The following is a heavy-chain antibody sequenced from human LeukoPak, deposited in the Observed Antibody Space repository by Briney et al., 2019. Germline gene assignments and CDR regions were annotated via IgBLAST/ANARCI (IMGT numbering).Heavy chain of an antibody. J-gene: IGHJ4*02. D-gene: IGHD3-22*01. CDR3: ARDPSPSYYYDSSGYQLNDY. Sequence: SVKVSCKASGGTFSSYAISWVRQAPGHGLEWMGGIIPIFGAANYAQKFQGRVTITADESTSTAYMELSSLRSEDTAVYYCARDPSPSYYYDSSGYQLNDYWGQGTLVTVSS. V-gene: IGHV1-69*13. CDR1: GGTFSSYA. CDR2: IIPIFGAA.